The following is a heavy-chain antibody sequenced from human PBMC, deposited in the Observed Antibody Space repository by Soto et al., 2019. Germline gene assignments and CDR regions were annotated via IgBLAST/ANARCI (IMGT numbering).Heavy chain of an antibody. J-gene: IGHJ4*02. CDR2: INHSGSS. D-gene: IGHD3-22*01. V-gene: IGHV4-34*01. Sequence: PSETLSLTCAVYGGSFSGYYWSWIRQSPGKGLEWIGEINHSGSSNYNPSLKSRVTILVDTSKNQFSLELSSVTAADTAVYHCARAYHRDYSYDNSGPGYWGQGTLVTVSS. CDR1: GGSFSGYY. CDR3: ARAYHRDYSYDNSGPGY.